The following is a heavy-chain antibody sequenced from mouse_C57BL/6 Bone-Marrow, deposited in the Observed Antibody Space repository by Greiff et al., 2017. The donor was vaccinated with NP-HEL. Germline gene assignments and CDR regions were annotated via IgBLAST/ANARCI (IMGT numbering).Heavy chain of an antibody. CDR2: IDPNSGGT. D-gene: IGHD1-1*01. V-gene: IGHV1-62-3*01. CDR3: ARGPPIYYYGSSYAMDY. J-gene: IGHJ4*01. Sequence: VQLQQPGAELVKPGASVKLSCKASGYTFTSYWMHWVKQRPGRGLEWIGRIDPNSGGTKYNEKFKSKATLTVDKPSSTAYMQLSSLTSEDSAGYYCARGPPIYYYGSSYAMDYWGQGTSVTVSS. CDR1: GYTFTSYW.